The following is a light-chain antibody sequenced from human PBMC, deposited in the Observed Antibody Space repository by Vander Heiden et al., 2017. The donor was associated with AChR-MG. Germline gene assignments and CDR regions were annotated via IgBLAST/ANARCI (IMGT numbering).Light chain of an antibody. V-gene: IGLV1-40*01. Sequence: QSVLTPPPSVSGAPGPRVTIPCVGTNYNIGAGYGVQWYRHLPGAAPKVLVFRSVDRPSGVPDRFSGSKPGTSASLAITGLRAEDEAVYYCQSYDNGLSGWVFGGGTKVTVL. CDR3: QSYDNGLSGWV. CDR1: NYNIGAGYG. J-gene: IGLJ3*02. CDR2: RSV.